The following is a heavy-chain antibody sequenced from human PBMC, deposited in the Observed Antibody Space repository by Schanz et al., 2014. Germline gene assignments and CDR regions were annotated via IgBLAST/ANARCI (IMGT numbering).Heavy chain of an antibody. D-gene: IGHD3-16*01. J-gene: IGHJ3*01. CDR1: GFTFRGHA. CDR2: TSTDGTKT. CDR3: TRDRGALINHNDALDL. Sequence: QVQLVESGGAVVQPGRSLRVSCAASGFTFRGHAMHWVRQAPGQGLEKVAVTSTDGTKTYYAASVRGRFTISRDNSKNTVYLQMNSLRSEDTAVYYCTRDRGALINHNDALDLWGQGTMVSVSS. V-gene: IGHV3-30*04.